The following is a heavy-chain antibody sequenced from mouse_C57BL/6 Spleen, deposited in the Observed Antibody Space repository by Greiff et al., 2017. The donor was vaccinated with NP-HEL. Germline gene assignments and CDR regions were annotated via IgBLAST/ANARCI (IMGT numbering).Heavy chain of an antibody. CDR1: GFTFSDYG. CDR2: ISSGSSTI. D-gene: IGHD1-1*01. CDR3: ARPLYYGSSLYAMDY. J-gene: IGHJ4*01. Sequence: EVMLVESGGGLVKPGGSLKLSCAASGFTFSDYGMHWVRQAPEKGLEWVAYISSGSSTIYYADTVKGRFTISRDNAKNTLFLQMTSLRSEDTAMYYCARPLYYGSSLYAMDYWGQGTSVTVSS. V-gene: IGHV5-17*01.